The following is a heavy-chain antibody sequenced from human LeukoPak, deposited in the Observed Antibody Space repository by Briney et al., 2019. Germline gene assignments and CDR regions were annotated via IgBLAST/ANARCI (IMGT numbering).Heavy chain of an antibody. Sequence: SETLSLTCTVSDGSISSSSYYWGWIRQPPGKGLEWIGSIYYSGSTYYNPSLKSRVTLSVDTSKNQFSLKLSSVTAADTAVYYCARRRLGEAATANWFDPWGQGTLVTVSS. CDR1: DGSISSSSYY. D-gene: IGHD2-15*01. J-gene: IGHJ5*02. CDR2: IYYSGST. V-gene: IGHV4-39*01. CDR3: ARRRLGEAATANWFDP.